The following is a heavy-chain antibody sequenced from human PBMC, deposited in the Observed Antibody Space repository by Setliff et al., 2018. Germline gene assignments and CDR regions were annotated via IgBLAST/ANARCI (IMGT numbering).Heavy chain of an antibody. J-gene: IGHJ4*02. CDR2: INPNSGGT. D-gene: IGHD2-8*02. V-gene: IGHV1-2*02. CDR3: ARMSTSGPHYDY. Sequence: ASVKVSCKASAKTFTAYYVHWVRQAPGQGLEWMGWINPNSGGTNYAQKFQGRVTMAWDTSISTAYMDLSRLTSDDTATYYCARMSTSGPHYDYWGQGTLVTVSS. CDR1: AKTFTAYY.